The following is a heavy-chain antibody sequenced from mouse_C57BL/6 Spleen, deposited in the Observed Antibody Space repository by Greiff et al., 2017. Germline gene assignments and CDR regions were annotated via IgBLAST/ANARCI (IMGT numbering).Heavy chain of an antibody. V-gene: IGHV8-8*01. CDR2: IWWDDDK. CDR3: AQSWDEGGYFDY. Sequence: QVTLKVCGPGILQPSQTLSLTCSFSGFSLSTFGMGVGWIRPPSGKGLEWLAHIWWDDDKYYNPALKSRLTISKDTSKNQVFLKIANVDTADTATYYCAQSWDEGGYFDYWGQGTTLTVSS. CDR1: GFSLSTFGMG. J-gene: IGHJ2*01. D-gene: IGHD4-1*01.